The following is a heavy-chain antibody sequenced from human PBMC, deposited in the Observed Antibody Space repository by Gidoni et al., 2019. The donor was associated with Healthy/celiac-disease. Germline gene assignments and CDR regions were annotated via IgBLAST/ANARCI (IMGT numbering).Heavy chain of an antibody. D-gene: IGHD6-19*01. CDR2: INSDGSST. J-gene: IGHJ6*02. CDR1: GFTFSSYW. V-gene: IGHV3-74*01. Sequence: EVQLVESGGGLVQPGGSLRLSCAASGFTFSSYWMHWVRQAPGKGLVWVSRINSDGSSTSYADSVKGRFTISRDNAKNTLYLQMNSLRAEDTAVYYCARGVVPLQWLGGMDVWGQGTTVTVSS. CDR3: ARGVVPLQWLGGMDV.